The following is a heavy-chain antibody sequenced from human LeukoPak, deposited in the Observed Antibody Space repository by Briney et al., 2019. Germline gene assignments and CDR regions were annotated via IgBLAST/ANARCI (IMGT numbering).Heavy chain of an antibody. CDR1: GFTFSGSA. D-gene: IGHD5-12*01. V-gene: IGHV3-73*01. J-gene: IGHJ4*02. CDR2: IRSIANSYAT. Sequence: PGGSLRLSCAASGFTFSGSAMHWVRQASGKGLEWVGRIRSIANSYATAYAASVKGRFTISRDDSKNTAYLQMNSLKTEDTAVYYCTTRDIVATKTSDYWGQGTLVTVSS. CDR3: TTRDIVATKTSDY.